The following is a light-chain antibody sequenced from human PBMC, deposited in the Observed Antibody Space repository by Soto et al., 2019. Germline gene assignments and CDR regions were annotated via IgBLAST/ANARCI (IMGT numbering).Light chain of an antibody. Sequence: QSALTQPASVSGSPGQSITISCAGTTSDVAYYDLVSWYQQHPGRAPKLLIYEVDKRPSGLSVRFSGSKSGATASLTISGLLPEDEAVYFCCTYAGHVPKFGGGTKLTVL. V-gene: IGLV2-23*02. CDR3: CTYAGHVPK. J-gene: IGLJ2*01. CDR1: TSDVAYYDL. CDR2: EVD.